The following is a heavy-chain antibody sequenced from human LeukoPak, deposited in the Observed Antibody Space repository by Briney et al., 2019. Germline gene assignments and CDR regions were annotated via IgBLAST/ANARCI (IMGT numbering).Heavy chain of an antibody. CDR1: GFTFSDYY. Sequence: GGSLRLSCAASGFTFSDYYMSWIRQVPGKGLEWISYIGDSGSPISYADSVKGRFTISRDSAKNSLYLQMNNLRAEDTAVYYCARGGGPLFDPWGQGTLVTVSS. CDR2: IGDSGSPI. CDR3: ARGGGPLFDP. V-gene: IGHV3-11*01. J-gene: IGHJ5*02.